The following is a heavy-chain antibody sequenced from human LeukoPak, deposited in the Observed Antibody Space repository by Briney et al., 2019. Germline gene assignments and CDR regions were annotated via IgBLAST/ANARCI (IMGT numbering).Heavy chain of an antibody. D-gene: IGHD3-10*01. Sequence: GGSLRLSCAASGFTFSSYAMSWVRQAPGKGLEWVSAISASGASTYYTDSVKGRFTISRDNSKNTLSLQMNSLRAEDTAVYYCAKGMGNGCGSGPFDYWGQGTLVTVSA. CDR3: AKGMGNGCGSGPFDY. V-gene: IGHV3-23*01. CDR2: ISASGAST. CDR1: GFTFSSYA. J-gene: IGHJ4*02.